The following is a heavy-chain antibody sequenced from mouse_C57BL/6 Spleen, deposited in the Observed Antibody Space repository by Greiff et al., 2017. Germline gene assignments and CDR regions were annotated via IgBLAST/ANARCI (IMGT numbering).Heavy chain of an antibody. D-gene: IGHD4-1*01. CDR3: ARQDWDWFAY. J-gene: IGHJ3*01. CDR2: ISGGGGNT. CDR1: GFTFRSYT. V-gene: IGHV5-9*01. Sequence: EVKLVESGGGLVKPGGSLKLSCAASGFTFRSYTMSWVRQTPEKRLEWVATISGGGGNTYYPDSVKGRFTISRDNAKNTLYLQMSSLRSEDTALYYCARQDWDWFAYWGHGTLGTVSA.